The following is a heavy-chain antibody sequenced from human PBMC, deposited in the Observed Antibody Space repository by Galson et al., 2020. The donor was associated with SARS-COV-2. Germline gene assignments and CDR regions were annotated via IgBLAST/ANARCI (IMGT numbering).Heavy chain of an antibody. CDR3: ARGGLVANVKAAGMDV. Sequence: ETGGSLILSCAASGFTFRSYGMHWVSQAPGKGLEWVAVIWYDGSNKYYAHSVKGRFTISIDNSKNTVYLQMNSMRAEETAVLYCARGGLVANVKAAGMDVWGKGTTVIVSS. D-gene: IGHD5-12*01. J-gene: IGHJ6*04. CDR2: IWYDGSNK. CDR1: GFTFRSYG. V-gene: IGHV3-33*08.